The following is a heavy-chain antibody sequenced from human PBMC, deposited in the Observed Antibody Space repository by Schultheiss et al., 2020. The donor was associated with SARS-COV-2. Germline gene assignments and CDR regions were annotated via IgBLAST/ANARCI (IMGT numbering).Heavy chain of an antibody. Sequence: GESLKISCAASGFTFSDYYMSWIHQAPGKGLEWVSAISGSGGSTYYADSVKGRFTISRDNSKNTLYLQMNSLRAEDTAVYYCARDIGHYDFWSGYYNSYYYYGMDVWGQGTTVTVSS. CDR3: ARDIGHYDFWSGYYNSYYYYGMDV. CDR1: GFTFSDYY. V-gene: IGHV3-23*01. D-gene: IGHD3-3*01. J-gene: IGHJ6*02. CDR2: ISGSGGST.